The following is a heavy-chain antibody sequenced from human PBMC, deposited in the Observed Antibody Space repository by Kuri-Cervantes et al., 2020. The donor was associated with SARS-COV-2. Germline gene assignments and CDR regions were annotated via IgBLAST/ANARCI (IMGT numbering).Heavy chain of an antibody. CDR3: ARGGVGYYYYYGMDV. J-gene: IGHJ6*02. D-gene: IGHD3-10*01. CDR2: ISYDGSNK. V-gene: IGHV3-30*14. Sequence: GESLKISCAASGFTFSSYAMHWVRQAPGKGLEWVAVISYDGSNKYYADSVKGRFTISRDNSKNTLYLQMNSLRAEDTAVYYCARGGVGYYYYYGMDVWGQGTTVTVSS. CDR1: GFTFSSYA.